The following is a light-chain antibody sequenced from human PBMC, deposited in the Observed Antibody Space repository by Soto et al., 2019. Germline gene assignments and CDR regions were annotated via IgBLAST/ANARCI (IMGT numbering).Light chain of an antibody. V-gene: IGKV1-6*01. CDR2: AAS. J-gene: IGKJ1*01. Sequence: AIQLTQSPSSLSASVGDRVTITCRASQGIRNDLGWYQQKPGKAPKLLIYAASSLQSGVPSRFSGSASGTEFTLTISGLQSDDFATYYCQQYKDYVWTFGQGTKVDI. CDR1: QGIRND. CDR3: QQYKDYVWT.